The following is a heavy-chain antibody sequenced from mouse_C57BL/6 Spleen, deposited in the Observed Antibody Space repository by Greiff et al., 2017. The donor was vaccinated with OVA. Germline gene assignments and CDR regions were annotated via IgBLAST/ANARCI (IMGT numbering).Heavy chain of an antibody. D-gene: IGHD2-4*01. CDR1: GYTFTDYY. J-gene: IGHJ2*01. V-gene: IGHV1-19*01. CDR3: ANYDYY. CDR2: INPYNGGT. Sequence: EVHLVESGPVLVKPGASVKMSCKASGYTFTDYYMNWVKQSHGKSLEWIGVINPYNGGTSYNQKFKGKATLTVDKSSSTAYMELNSLTSEDSAVYYCANYDYYWGQGTTLTVSS.